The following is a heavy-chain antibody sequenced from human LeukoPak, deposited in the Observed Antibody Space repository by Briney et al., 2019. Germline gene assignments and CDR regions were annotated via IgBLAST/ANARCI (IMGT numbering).Heavy chain of an antibody. V-gene: IGHV3-23*01. D-gene: IGHD3-10*01. CDR3: AKDLLGYDY. CDR1: GFTFRNAW. J-gene: IGHJ4*02. CDR2: ISGSGGST. Sequence: GGSLRLSCGASGFTFRNAWMGWVRQAPGKGLEWVSAISGSGGSTYYADSVKGRFTISRDNSKNTLYLQMNSLRAEDTAVYYCAKDLLGYDYWGQGTLVTVSS.